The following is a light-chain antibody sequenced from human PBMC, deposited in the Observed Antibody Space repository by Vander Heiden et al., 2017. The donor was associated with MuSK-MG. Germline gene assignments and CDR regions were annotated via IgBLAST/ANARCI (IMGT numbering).Light chain of an antibody. Sequence: YVLTQPPSVSVAPGQTARITCEGTDIGGKSVHWYQQKTGQAPVLVAYDDSDRPSGIPDRISGSNSGNTATLTVGRVAAGDEADYYCQVWDTATDHWVFGGGTKLTVL. V-gene: IGLV3-21*02. CDR3: QVWDTATDHWV. J-gene: IGLJ3*02. CDR2: DDS. CDR1: DIGGKS.